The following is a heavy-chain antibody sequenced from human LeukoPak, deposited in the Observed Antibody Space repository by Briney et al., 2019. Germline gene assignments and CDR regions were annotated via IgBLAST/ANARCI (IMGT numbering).Heavy chain of an antibody. D-gene: IGHD2-21*02. CDR3: ARETFCGGDCYDYYYYMDV. Sequence: PSETLSLTCTVSGGSISSGSYYWSWIRQPARKGLEWIGRIYTSGSTNYNPSLKSRVTISVDTSKNQFSLKLSSVTAADTAVYYCARETFCGGDCYDYYYYMDVWGKGTTVTVSS. CDR2: IYTSGST. V-gene: IGHV4-61*02. J-gene: IGHJ6*03. CDR1: GGSISSGSYY.